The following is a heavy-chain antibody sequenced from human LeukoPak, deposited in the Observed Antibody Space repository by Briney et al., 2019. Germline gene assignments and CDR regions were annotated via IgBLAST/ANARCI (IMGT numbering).Heavy chain of an antibody. CDR2: ISYDGSNK. J-gene: IGHJ4*02. Sequence: PGGSLRLSCAASGFTFSSYAMHWVRQAPGKGLEWVAVISYDGSNKYYADSVKGRFTISRDNSKNTLYLQMNSLRAEDTAVYYCARDHLAVAGTYYFDYCGQGTLVTVSS. D-gene: IGHD6-19*01. CDR1: GFTFSSYA. V-gene: IGHV3-30*04. CDR3: ARDHLAVAGTYYFDY.